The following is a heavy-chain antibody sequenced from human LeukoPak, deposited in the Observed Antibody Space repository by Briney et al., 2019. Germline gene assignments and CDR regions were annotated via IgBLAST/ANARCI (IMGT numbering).Heavy chain of an antibody. CDR2: INNDGSGT. Sequence: PGGSLRLSCAASGFTFSTYWMHWVRQVPGKGLVWVSRINNDGSGTFYADSVKGRFTISRDNAKNTLYLQMDSLRAEDTAMYYCARVSESEWSFDLWGRGTLVTVSS. V-gene: IGHV3-74*01. J-gene: IGHJ2*01. CDR3: ARVSESEWSFDL. D-gene: IGHD1-14*01. CDR1: GFTFSTYW.